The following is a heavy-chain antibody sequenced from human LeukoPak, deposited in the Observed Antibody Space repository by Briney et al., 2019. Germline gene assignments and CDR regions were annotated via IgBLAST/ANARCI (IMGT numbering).Heavy chain of an antibody. D-gene: IGHD5/OR15-5a*01. V-gene: IGHV4-39*01. Sequence: SETLSLTCTVSGGSISSSSYHWRWMRQPPGQGLEWIGSIYYSGNTYYNPSLNRRITLAVDTSKIQFPMKLSSVTAADTAVYYCARLGDTVSTDRYFDYWGQGTLVTVSS. J-gene: IGHJ4*02. CDR1: GGSISSSSYH. CDR2: IYYSGNT. CDR3: ARLGDTVSTDRYFDY.